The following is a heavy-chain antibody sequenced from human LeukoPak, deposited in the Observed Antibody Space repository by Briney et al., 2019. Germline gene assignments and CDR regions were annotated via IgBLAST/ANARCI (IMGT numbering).Heavy chain of an antibody. CDR2: ISTSSSVI. CDR1: GFTFSSYA. CDR3: ARTPPNHYDSSGYYSHYDY. V-gene: IGHV3-48*04. Sequence: PGRSLRLSCAASGFTFSSYAMHWVRQAPGKGLEWVSYISTSSSVIYYADSVKGRFTISRDNAKNSLYLQMSSLRAEDTAVYYCARTPPNHYDSSGYYSHYDYWGQGTLVTVSS. D-gene: IGHD3-22*01. J-gene: IGHJ4*02.